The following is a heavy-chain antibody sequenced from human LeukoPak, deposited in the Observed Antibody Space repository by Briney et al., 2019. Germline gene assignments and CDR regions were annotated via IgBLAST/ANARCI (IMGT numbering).Heavy chain of an antibody. CDR1: GGSISSGDYY. CDR2: IYYSGST. V-gene: IGHV4-30-4*08. CDR3: ARDRYSGSLHDFDY. Sequence: LSLTCTVSGGSISSGDYYWSWIRQPPGKGLEWIGYIYYSGSTYYNPSLKSRVTISVETSKNQFSLKLSSVTAADTAVYYCARDRYSGSLHDFDYWGQGTLVTVSS. D-gene: IGHD1-26*01. J-gene: IGHJ4*02.